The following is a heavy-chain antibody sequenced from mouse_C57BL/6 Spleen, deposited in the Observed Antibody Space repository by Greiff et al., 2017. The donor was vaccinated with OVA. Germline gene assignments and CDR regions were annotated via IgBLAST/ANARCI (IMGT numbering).Heavy chain of an antibody. CDR1: GYAFSSSW. CDR2: IYPGDGDT. Sequence: QVQLKQSGPELVKPGASVKISCKASGYAFSSSWMNWVKQRPGKGLEWIGRIYPGDGDTNYNGKFKGKATLTADKSSSTAYMQLSSLTSEDSAVYFCARGGLRQGPYYAMDYWGQGTSVTVSS. D-gene: IGHD2-4*01. V-gene: IGHV1-82*01. CDR3: ARGGLRQGPYYAMDY. J-gene: IGHJ4*01.